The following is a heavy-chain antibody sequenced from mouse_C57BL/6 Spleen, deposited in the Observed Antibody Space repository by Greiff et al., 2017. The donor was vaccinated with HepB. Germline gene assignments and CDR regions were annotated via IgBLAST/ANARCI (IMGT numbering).Heavy chain of an antibody. Sequence: QVQLQQPGTELGKPGASGKRSCKASGYTFTSYWMPWVKQRPGQGLEWIGNINPSNGGTNYNEKFKSKATLTVDKSSSTAYMQLSSLTSEDSAVYYCAREDYGSSYHDYWGQGTTLTVSS. CDR3: AREDYGSSYHDY. V-gene: IGHV1-53*01. CDR2: INPSNGGT. CDR1: GYTFTSYW. J-gene: IGHJ2*01. D-gene: IGHD1-1*01.